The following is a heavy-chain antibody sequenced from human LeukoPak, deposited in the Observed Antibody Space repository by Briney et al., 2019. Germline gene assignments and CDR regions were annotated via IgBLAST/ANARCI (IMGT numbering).Heavy chain of an antibody. CDR1: GFTFSSYW. CDR3: ARARGAGPGAHFDY. D-gene: IGHD3-10*01. Sequence: GGSLRLSCAASGFTFSSYWMSWVRQAPGKGLEWVANIKQDGSEKYYVDSVKGRSTISRDNAKNSLFLQMNSLRAEDTAVYYCARARGAGPGAHFDYWGQGTPVIVSS. J-gene: IGHJ4*02. CDR2: IKQDGSEK. V-gene: IGHV3-7*03.